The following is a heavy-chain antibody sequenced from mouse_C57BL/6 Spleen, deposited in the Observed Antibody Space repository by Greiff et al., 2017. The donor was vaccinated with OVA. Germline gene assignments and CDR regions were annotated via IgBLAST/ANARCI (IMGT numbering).Heavy chain of an antibody. V-gene: IGHV7-3*01. D-gene: IGHD1-1*01. CDR3: ARSPYYYGSSPYFDY. CDR1: GFTFTDYY. Sequence: DVKLVESGGGLVQPGGSLSLSCAASGFTFTDYYMSWVRQPPGKALEWLGFIRNKANGYTTEYSASVKGRFTISRDNSQSILYLQMNALRAEDSATYYCARSPYYYGSSPYFDYWGQGTTLTVSS. CDR2: IRNKANGYTT. J-gene: IGHJ2*01.